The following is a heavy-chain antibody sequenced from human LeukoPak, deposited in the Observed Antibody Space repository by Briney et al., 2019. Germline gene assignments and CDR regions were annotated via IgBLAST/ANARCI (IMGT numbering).Heavy chain of an antibody. CDR3: AAGRTTVSDNWFDP. Sequence: PSETLSLTCTASGGSFSSYYWSWIRQPAGKGLEWIGRIYTSGSTNYNPSLKSRVTMSVATSKNQFSLKLSSVTAADTAVYYCAAGRTTVSDNWFDPWGQGTLVTVSS. J-gene: IGHJ5*02. V-gene: IGHV4-4*07. CDR2: IYTSGST. D-gene: IGHD4-11*01. CDR1: GGSFSSYY.